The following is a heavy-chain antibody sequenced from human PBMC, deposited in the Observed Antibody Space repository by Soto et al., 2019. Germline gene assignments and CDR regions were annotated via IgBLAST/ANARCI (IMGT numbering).Heavy chain of an antibody. Sequence: EVQLVESGGGLGKPGGSLRLSCAASGFTFSTYTMNWVRQTPGQGLEWVSSISSGSNYIYYADSLKGRFTISRDNDKNSLYLQINSLRDEDTAVKYCARDNGKLNPWGKGTLVSVSS. J-gene: IGHJ5*02. CDR2: ISSGSNYI. D-gene: IGHD2-15*01. CDR1: GFTFSTYT. V-gene: IGHV3-21*01. CDR3: ARDNGKLNP.